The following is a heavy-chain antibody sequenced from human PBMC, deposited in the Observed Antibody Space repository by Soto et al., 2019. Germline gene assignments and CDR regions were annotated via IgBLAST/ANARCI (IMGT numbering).Heavy chain of an antibody. Sequence: QVQLLESGPGLVKPSQTLSLTCSVSGDSISNLDYFWAWIRQPPGQALEYIGYIYKSATTYYNPSFESRVATSVYTSQSQFSLNVTSVTAADTAVYFCARGRYCLTGRCFPNWFDSWGQGALVTVSS. D-gene: IGHD7-27*01. CDR2: IYKSATT. J-gene: IGHJ5*01. CDR1: GDSISNLDYF. V-gene: IGHV4-30-4*01. CDR3: ARGRYCLTGRCFPNWFDS.